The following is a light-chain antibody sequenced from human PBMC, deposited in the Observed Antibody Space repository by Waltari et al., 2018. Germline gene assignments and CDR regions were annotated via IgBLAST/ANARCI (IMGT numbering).Light chain of an antibody. V-gene: IGKV1-5*03. CDR3: QQYNSYSLST. J-gene: IGKJ3*01. Sequence: DIQMTQSPSPLSASVGARVTIPCRASQSISSWLAWYQQKPGKAPKLLIYKASSLESGVPSRFSGSGSGTEFTLTISSLQPDDFATYYCQQYNSYSLSTFGPGTKVDIK. CDR1: QSISSW. CDR2: KAS.